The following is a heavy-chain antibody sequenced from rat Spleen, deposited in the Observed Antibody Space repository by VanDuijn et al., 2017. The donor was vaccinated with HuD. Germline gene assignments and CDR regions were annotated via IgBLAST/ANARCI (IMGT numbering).Heavy chain of an antibody. J-gene: IGHJ3*01. V-gene: IGHV5S10*01. CDR1: GFTFSDYA. D-gene: IGHD1-11*01. CDR2: IIYDGSST. Sequence: EVQLVESGGGLVQPGSSLKLSCAASGFTFSDYAMAWVRQSPEKGLEWVATIIYDGSSTYYRDSVKGRFTISRDNAKSTLYLQMDSLRSEDTATYYCATHGYGGSAYNWFAYWGQGTLVTVSS. CDR3: ATHGYGGSAYNWFAY.